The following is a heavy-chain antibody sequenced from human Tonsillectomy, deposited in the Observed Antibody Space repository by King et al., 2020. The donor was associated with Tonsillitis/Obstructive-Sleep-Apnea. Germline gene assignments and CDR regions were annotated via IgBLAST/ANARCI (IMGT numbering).Heavy chain of an antibody. CDR3: ARLDGSETFPHYYYHGMDV. D-gene: IGHD3-10*01. J-gene: IGHJ6*02. Sequence: QLVQSGAEVKKPGESLRISCKGSGYSFTTYWITWVRQMPGKGREWMGRFDPSDSYTNYSPSFQGHVTISADKSISTAYLQWSSLKASDTAIYYCARLDGSETFPHYYYHGMDVWGQGTTVTVSS. CDR2: FDPSDSYT. V-gene: IGHV5-10-1*01. CDR1: GYSFTTYW.